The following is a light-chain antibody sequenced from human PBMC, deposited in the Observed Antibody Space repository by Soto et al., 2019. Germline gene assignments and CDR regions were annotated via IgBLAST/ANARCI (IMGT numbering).Light chain of an antibody. CDR2: YVT. V-gene: IGLV3-21*04. CDR3: QVWDSSSEHVV. Sequence: SYELTQPPSVSVAPGKTARITCGGNNIGSKSVHWYQQKPGQAPVLVIYYVTDRPSGIPERFSGSNSGNTATLTISRVEAGDEADYYCQVWDSSSEHVVFGGGTKVTVL. CDR1: NIGSKS. J-gene: IGLJ2*01.